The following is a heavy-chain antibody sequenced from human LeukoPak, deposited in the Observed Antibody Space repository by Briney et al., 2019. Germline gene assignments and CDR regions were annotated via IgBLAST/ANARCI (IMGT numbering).Heavy chain of an antibody. J-gene: IGHJ4*02. CDR3: AKARAEYLRTSYSFDH. CDR2: ITWDGGST. V-gene: IGHV3-43D*03. Sequence: GGSLRLSCAASGFTFDDYGMHWVREAPGKGLEWVSLITWDGGSTFYADSVKGRFTVSRDNNKNSLYLQMNGLRAEDTALYYCAKARAEYLRTSYSFDHWGQGTLVTVSS. CDR1: GFTFDDYG. D-gene: IGHD2/OR15-2a*01.